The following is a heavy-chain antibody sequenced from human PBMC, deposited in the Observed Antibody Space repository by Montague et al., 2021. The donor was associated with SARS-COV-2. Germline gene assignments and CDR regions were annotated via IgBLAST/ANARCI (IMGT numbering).Heavy chain of an antibody. V-gene: IGHV3-7*01. CDR3: ARDIRDYVLREFDF. Sequence: SLRLSCAASGFTFSNHWMSWVRQAPGEGLEWVASIKQDGSEKYYLDSVKGRFTVSRDKAKNSLYLRMSSLRAEDTAVYYCARDIRDYVLREFDFWGQGTLVYVSS. D-gene: IGHD3-16*01. J-gene: IGHJ4*02. CDR1: GFTFSNHW. CDR2: IKQDGSEK.